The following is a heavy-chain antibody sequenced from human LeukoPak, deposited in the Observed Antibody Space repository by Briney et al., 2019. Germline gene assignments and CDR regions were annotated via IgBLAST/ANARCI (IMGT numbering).Heavy chain of an antibody. V-gene: IGHV3-21*01. Sequence: PGGSLRLSCAASGFTFSSYSMNWVRQAPGKGLEWVSSISSSSYIYYADSVKGRFTISRDNAKNSLYLQMNSLRAEDTAVYYCARALAPYYGMDVWGQGTTVTVSS. J-gene: IGHJ6*02. CDR1: GFTFSSYS. CDR3: ARALAPYYGMDV. CDR2: ISSSSYI. D-gene: IGHD5-12*01.